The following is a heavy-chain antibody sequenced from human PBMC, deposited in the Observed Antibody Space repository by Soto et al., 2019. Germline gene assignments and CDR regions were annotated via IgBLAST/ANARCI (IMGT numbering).Heavy chain of an antibody. Sequence: ASVKVSCKASGYTFTGYYMHWVRQAPGQGLEWMGWINPNSGGTNYAQKFQGWVTMTRDTSISTAYMELSRLRSDDTAVYYCARSALNCSSTSCYADYYYYMDVWGKGTTVTVSS. J-gene: IGHJ6*03. V-gene: IGHV1-2*04. D-gene: IGHD2-2*01. CDR3: ARSALNCSSTSCYADYYYYMDV. CDR2: INPNSGGT. CDR1: GYTFTGYY.